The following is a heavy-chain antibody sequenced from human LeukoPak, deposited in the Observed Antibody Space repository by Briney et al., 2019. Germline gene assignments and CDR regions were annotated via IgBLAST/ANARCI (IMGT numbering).Heavy chain of an antibody. CDR1: GFTFNTYG. V-gene: IGHV3-33*01. J-gene: IGHJ4*02. D-gene: IGHD1-7*01. Sequence: GGSLRLSCAAYGFTFNTYGMNWVRQAPGKGLEWVAVIWYDGSIKYYADSVKGRFTASRDNSKDTLYLQMNSLRAEDTAVYYCARGANNWNYRSYFDYWGQGTPVTVSS. CDR2: IWYDGSIK. CDR3: ARGANNWNYRSYFDY.